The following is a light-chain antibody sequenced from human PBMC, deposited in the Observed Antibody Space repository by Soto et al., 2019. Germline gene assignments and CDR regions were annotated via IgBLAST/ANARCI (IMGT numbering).Light chain of an antibody. CDR1: QSVSSN. J-gene: IGKJ1*01. Sequence: EILMTQSPATLSVSPGERATLSCRASQSVSSNLAWYQQKPGQAPRLLIYAVSTRPTGIPARFSGSGSGTEFTLTINSLQSEDFAGYYCQQYNNWPPTWTFGQGTKGDIK. V-gene: IGKV3-15*01. CDR3: QQYNNWPPTWT. CDR2: AVS.